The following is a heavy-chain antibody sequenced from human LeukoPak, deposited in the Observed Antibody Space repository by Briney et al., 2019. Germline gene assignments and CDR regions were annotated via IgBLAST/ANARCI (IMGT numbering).Heavy chain of an antibody. Sequence: ASVKVSCKPSGYTFTNYGISWVRQAPGQGLEWMGWISAYNGDTNSAQQFQGRVTMTTDTFTSTAYMELRSLRSDDTAVYYCGRWSGGSAWRYHNGMDVWGQGTTVTVSS. CDR2: ISAYNGDT. D-gene: IGHD6-19*01. CDR3: GRWSGGSAWRYHNGMDV. V-gene: IGHV1-18*01. J-gene: IGHJ6*02. CDR1: GYTFTNYG.